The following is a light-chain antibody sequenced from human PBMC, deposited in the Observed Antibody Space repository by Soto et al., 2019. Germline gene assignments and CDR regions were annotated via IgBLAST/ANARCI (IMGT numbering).Light chain of an antibody. V-gene: IGKV3-11*01. CDR2: DAS. Sequence: IALTQSPATLCLSPGERATLSCRASQSVSSYLAWYQQKPGQAPRLLIYDASNRATGIPARFSGSGSGTGFTRANSSPLPEALPPSNLAPSSVAPPINTFGQGTRLEIK. J-gene: IGKJ5*01. CDR3: APSSVAPPINT. CDR1: QSVSSY.